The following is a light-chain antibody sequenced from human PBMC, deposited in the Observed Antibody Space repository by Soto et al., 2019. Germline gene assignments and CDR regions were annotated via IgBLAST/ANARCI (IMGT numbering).Light chain of an antibody. J-gene: IGKJ2*01. CDR2: AAS. CDR3: QQLNTYPYT. CDR1: QDISSY. Sequence: DIQLTQSPSFLSASVGDRVTITCRASQDISSYLAWYQQKPGKAPKLLIYAASTLQSGVPSRFSGSGSGTEFTLTISSLQPEDFATSYCQQLNTYPYTFGQGTKLEIK. V-gene: IGKV1-9*01.